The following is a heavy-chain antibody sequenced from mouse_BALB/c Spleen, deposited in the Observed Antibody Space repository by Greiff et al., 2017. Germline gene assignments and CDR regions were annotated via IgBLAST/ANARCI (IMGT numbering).Heavy chain of an antibody. V-gene: IGHV7-3*02. CDR3: ARYYSLFDD. D-gene: IGHD1-1*01. J-gene: IGHJ2*01. Sequence: EVQRVESGGGLVQPGGSLRLSCATSGFTFTDYYMSWVRQPPGKALEWLGFIRNKANGYTTEYSASVKGRFTISRDNSQSILYLQMNTLRAEDSATYYCARYYSLFDDWGQGTTLTVAS. CDR2: IRNKANGYTT. CDR1: GFTFTDYY.